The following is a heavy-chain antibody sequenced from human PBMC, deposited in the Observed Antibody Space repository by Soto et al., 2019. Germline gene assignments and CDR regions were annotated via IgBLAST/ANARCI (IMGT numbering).Heavy chain of an antibody. V-gene: IGHV1-24*01. D-gene: IGHD4-17*01. CDR2: FDPEDGET. CDR3: ATRVYGGMWFDP. Sequence: ASVKVSCKVSGYTLTELSMHWVRQAPGKGLEWMGGFDPEDGETIYAQKFQGRVTMTEDTSTDTAYMELSSLRSEDTTVYYCATRVYGGMWFDPWGQGTLVTVSS. CDR1: GYTLTELS. J-gene: IGHJ5*02.